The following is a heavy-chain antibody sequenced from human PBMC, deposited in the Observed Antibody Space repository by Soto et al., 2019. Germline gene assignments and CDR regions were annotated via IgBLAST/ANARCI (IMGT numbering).Heavy chain of an antibody. D-gene: IGHD6-19*01. V-gene: IGHV3-23*01. Sequence: EVQLLESGGGLVQPGGSLRLSCATSGFTLNNKAMNWVRQAPGKGLEWVAVISGVDNGAYYAESVKGRFTISRDNSKNTVTLQMNNLRAEDTAVYYCAKGRAGHTSGADYWGQGTRVTVSS. J-gene: IGHJ4*02. CDR2: ISGVDNGA. CDR3: AKGRAGHTSGADY. CDR1: GFTLNNKA.